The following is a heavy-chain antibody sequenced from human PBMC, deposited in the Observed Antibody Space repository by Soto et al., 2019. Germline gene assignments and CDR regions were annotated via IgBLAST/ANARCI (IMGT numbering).Heavy chain of an antibody. J-gene: IGHJ5*02. Sequence: QVQLQESGPGLVKPSGTLSLTCAVSGGSISSSNWWSWVRQPPGKGLEWIGEIYHSGSTNYNPSLKSRVTISVDKSKNQFSLKLSSVTAADTAVYYCARNHGYSSGWYRKNWFDPWGQGTLVTVSS. D-gene: IGHD6-19*01. CDR2: IYHSGST. V-gene: IGHV4-4*02. CDR1: GGSISSSNW. CDR3: ARNHGYSSGWYRKNWFDP.